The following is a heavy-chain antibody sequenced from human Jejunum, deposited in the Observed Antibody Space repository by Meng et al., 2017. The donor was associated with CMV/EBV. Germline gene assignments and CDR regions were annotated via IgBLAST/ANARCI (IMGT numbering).Heavy chain of an antibody. V-gene: IGHV4-34*01. CDR1: GGSFSGYY. CDR2: INHSGST. D-gene: IGHD4-17*01. J-gene: IGHJ5*02. CDR3: ARGFVKYTVTRVGNWFDP. Sequence: LQQWGAGPFKPSATLSLTCAVYGGSFSGYYWSWIRQPPGKGLEWIGEINHSGSTNYNPSLKSRVTISVDTSKNQFSLKLSSVTAADTAVYYCARGFVKYTVTRVGNWFDPWGQGTLVTVSS.